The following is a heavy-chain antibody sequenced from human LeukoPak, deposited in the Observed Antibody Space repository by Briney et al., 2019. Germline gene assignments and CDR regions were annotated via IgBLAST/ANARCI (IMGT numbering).Heavy chain of an antibody. CDR1: GFTFSSYA. J-gene: IGHJ4*02. CDR3: AKDLGIGGSGF. Sequence: QSGGSLRLSCAASGFTFSSYAMSWVRQVPGKGLEWVSAISGSGGSTYYADSVKGRFTISRDNSKNTLYLQMNSLRADDTAVYYCAKDLGIGGSGFWGQGTLVTVSS. V-gene: IGHV3-23*01. CDR2: ISGSGGST. D-gene: IGHD3-10*01.